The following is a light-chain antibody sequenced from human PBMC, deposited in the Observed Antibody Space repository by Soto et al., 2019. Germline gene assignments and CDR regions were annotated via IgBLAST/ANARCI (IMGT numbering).Light chain of an antibody. CDR3: QQYNDYSWT. CDR2: KAS. CDR1: QSISAW. Sequence: DIQMTQSPSTLSASVGDRVSINCRASQSISAWLAWYQQKPGKAPRPLIYKASTLEIGVPSRFSGSGSGTEFTLTISSLQPDDVATYYCQQYNDYSWTFGQGTKVDIK. J-gene: IGKJ1*01. V-gene: IGKV1-5*03.